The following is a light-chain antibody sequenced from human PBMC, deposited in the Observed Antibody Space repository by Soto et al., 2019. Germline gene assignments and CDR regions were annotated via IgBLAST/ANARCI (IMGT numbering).Light chain of an antibody. Sequence: QSALTQPASVSGSPGQSITISCTGTSSDVGNYNYVSWYQQHPGKAPKLMISDVNSRPFGISTRFSGSKSGNTASLTISGLQPDDEADYYCSSYSDTNTPVVFGGGTKLTVL. CDR3: SSYSDTNTPVV. J-gene: IGLJ3*02. CDR1: SSDVGNYNY. CDR2: DVN. V-gene: IGLV2-14*03.